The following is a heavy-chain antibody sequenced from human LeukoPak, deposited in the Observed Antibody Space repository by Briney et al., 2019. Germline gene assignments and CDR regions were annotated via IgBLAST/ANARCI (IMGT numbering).Heavy chain of an antibody. J-gene: IGHJ6*03. CDR3: AREGAAVYYYYYYMDV. D-gene: IGHD6-13*01. Sequence: SQTLSLTCAISGDSDSSNSAAWNWIRQSPSRGLEWLGRTYYRSKWYNDYAVSVKSRITINPDTSKNQFSLQLNSVTPEDTAVYYCAREGAAVYYYYYYMDVWGKGTTVTVSS. V-gene: IGHV6-1*01. CDR1: GDSDSSNSAA. CDR2: TYYRSKWYN.